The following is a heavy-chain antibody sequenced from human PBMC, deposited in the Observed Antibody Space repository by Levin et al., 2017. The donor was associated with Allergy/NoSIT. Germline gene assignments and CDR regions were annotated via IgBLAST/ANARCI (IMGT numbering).Heavy chain of an antibody. CDR3: ARASRSSMVRGVIAVPGMNYFDY. V-gene: IGHV1-18*01. CDR1: GYTFTTYG. CDR2: MSAYNGDT. J-gene: IGHJ4*02. D-gene: IGHD3-10*01. Sequence: ASVKVSCKASGYTFTTYGISWVRQAPGQGLEWMGWMSAYNGDTNSAQKLQGRVIMTADTSTSTAYMALRSLRSDDTAVYYCARASRSSMVRGVIAVPGMNYFDYWGQGTLVTVSS.